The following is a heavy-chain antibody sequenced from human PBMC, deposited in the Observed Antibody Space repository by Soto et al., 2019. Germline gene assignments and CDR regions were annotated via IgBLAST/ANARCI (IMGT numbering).Heavy chain of an antibody. Sequence: EVQLSESGGGLVQPGDSLRLSCAASGFSFAGYAVTWVRQAPGKGLEWVASISGGGGSTYYADSVKGRFTISRDNSRYTLYLQMNSLTAGAAAVDYCAHTENFNGYYTAFDYWGRGARVTVSS. D-gene: IGHD3-3*01. CDR3: AHTENFNGYYTAFDY. J-gene: IGHJ4*02. CDR1: GFSFAGYA. V-gene: IGHV3-23*01. CDR2: ISGGGGST.